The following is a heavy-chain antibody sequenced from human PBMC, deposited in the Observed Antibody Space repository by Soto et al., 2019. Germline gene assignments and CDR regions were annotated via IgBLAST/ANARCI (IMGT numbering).Heavy chain of an antibody. CDR3: ARGYDFLSGYYQAD. CDR2: ISYDGSNK. J-gene: IGHJ4*02. D-gene: IGHD3-3*01. Sequence: QVQLVESGGGVVQPGRSLRLSCAASGFTFSSYAMHWVRQAPGKGLEWVAVISYDGSNKYYADSVEGRFTISRDNSKNTLYLQMNSLRAEDTDVYYCARGYDFLSGYYQADWGQGTLVTVSS. V-gene: IGHV3-30-3*01. CDR1: GFTFSSYA.